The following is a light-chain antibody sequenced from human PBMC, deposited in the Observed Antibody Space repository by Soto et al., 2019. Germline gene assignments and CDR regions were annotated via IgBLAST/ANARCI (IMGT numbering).Light chain of an antibody. CDR2: SEN. J-gene: IGLJ1*01. CDR1: SSNIGSNT. Sequence: QSVLTQPPSASGTPGQRVAISCSGSSSNIGSNTVNWYQQLPGTAPKLLIYSENQRPSGVPNRFSGSRSGTSASLAISGLKSEDEADYYFATWDDRLNGYVFGTGTKLTVL. V-gene: IGLV1-44*01. CDR3: ATWDDRLNGYV.